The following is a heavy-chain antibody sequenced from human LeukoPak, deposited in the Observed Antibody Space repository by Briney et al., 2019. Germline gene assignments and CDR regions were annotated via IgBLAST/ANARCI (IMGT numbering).Heavy chain of an antibody. Sequence: GGSLRLSCAASGFTFSSYPMNWVRQAPGKGLEWVSSISGSGGSTYYADSVKGRFTISRDNSRNTVYLQMNSLRAEDTAIYYCAKDRGFTSSSGVFDMWGQGTMVTVSS. CDR2: ISGSGGST. D-gene: IGHD6-6*01. J-gene: IGHJ3*02. V-gene: IGHV3-23*01. CDR3: AKDRGFTSSSGVFDM. CDR1: GFTFSSYP.